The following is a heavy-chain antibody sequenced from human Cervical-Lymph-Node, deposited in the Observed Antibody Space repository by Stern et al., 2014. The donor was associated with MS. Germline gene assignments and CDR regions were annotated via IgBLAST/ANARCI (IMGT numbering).Heavy chain of an antibody. CDR2: INPNSGGT. Sequence: LQLVDSGAEVKKPGSSVKVSFKASGYTFTGYSMHWVRQAPGQGLEWMGRINPNSGGTNYAQKFQGRVTMTRDTSISTAYMELSRLRSDDTAVYYGARGVAYYDSSGTRGGWGQGTLVTVSS. V-gene: IGHV1-2*06. J-gene: IGHJ4*02. CDR3: ARGVAYYDSSGTRGG. D-gene: IGHD3-22*01. CDR1: GYTFTGYS.